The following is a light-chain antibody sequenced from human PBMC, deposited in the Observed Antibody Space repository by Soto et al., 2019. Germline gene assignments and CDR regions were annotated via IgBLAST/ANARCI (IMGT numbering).Light chain of an antibody. CDR3: SSYTSSSTYV. J-gene: IGLJ1*01. V-gene: IGLV2-14*01. Sequence: QSALTQPASVSGSPGQSITISCTGSSTYVGGYNYVSWYQQHPGKAPTVMIYEVSNRPSGVSNRFSGSKSGNTASLTISGLQAEDEADYYCSSYTSSSTYVFGTGTKVTVL. CDR2: EVS. CDR1: STYVGGYNY.